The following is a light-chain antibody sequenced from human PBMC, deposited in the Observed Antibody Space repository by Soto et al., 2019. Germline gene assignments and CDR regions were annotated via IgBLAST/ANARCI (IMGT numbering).Light chain of an antibody. CDR3: QQYYSTPRT. CDR1: QRVFYSSNNKSY. Sequence: DIVMTQSPDSLAVSLAERATINCKSSQRVFYSSNNKSYLAWYQQKPGQPPKLLIYWASTRESGVPDRFSGSGSGTDFTLTISSLQAEDVAVYYCQQYYSTPRTFGQGTKVDIK. V-gene: IGKV4-1*01. CDR2: WAS. J-gene: IGKJ1*01.